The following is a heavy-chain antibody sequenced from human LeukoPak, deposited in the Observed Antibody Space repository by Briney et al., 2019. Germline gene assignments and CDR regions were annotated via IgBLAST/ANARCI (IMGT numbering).Heavy chain of an antibody. CDR3: TTDETSGYDFGTDY. CDR2: IKSKTDGGTT. CDR1: GFTFNTYA. D-gene: IGHD5-12*01. V-gene: IGHV3-15*01. J-gene: IGHJ4*02. Sequence: GGSLRLSCAASGFTFNTYAMSWVRQAPGKGLEWVGRIKSKTDGGTTDYAAPVKGRFTISRDDSKNTLYLQMNSLKTEDTAVYYCTTDETSGYDFGTDYWGQGTLVTVSS.